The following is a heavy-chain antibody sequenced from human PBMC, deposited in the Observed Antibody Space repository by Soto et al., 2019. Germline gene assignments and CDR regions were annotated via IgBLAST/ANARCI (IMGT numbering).Heavy chain of an antibody. CDR1: GGSISSSSYY. V-gene: IGHV4-39*01. J-gene: IGHJ4*02. D-gene: IGHD3-10*01. CDR2: IYYSGST. Sequence: SETLSLTCTVSGGSISSSSYYWGWIRQPPGKGLEWIGSIYYSGSTYYNPSLKSRVTISVDTSKNQFSLKLSSVTAADTAVYYCARTLLYYYGSGSYYFDYWGQGTLVTVSS. CDR3: ARTLLYYYGSGSYYFDY.